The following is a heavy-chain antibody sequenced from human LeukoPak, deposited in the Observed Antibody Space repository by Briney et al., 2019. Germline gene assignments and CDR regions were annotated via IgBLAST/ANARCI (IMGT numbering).Heavy chain of an antibody. Sequence: SETLSLTCAVYGGSFSGYYWSWIRQPPGKGLEWIGEINHSGSTNYNPSLKSRVTISVDTSKNQFSLKLSSVTAADTAVYYCARHVKNSIAARPRFDCWGQGTLVTVSS. V-gene: IGHV4-34*01. CDR3: ARHVKNSIAARPRFDC. J-gene: IGHJ4*02. D-gene: IGHD6-6*01. CDR1: GGSFSGYY. CDR2: INHSGST.